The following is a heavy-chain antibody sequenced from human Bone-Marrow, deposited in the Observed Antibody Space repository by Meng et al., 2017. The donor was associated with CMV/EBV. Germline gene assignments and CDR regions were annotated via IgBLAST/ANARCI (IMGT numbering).Heavy chain of an antibody. V-gene: IGHV3-33*01. CDR1: GFTFSSYG. Sequence: GESLKISCAASGFTFSSYGMHWVRQAPGKGLEWVAVIWYDGSNKYYADSVKGRFTISRDNSKNTLYLQMNSLRAEDTAVYYCARDHRSYYDFWSGYYNIDAFDIWGQGTMVTVSS. D-gene: IGHD3-3*01. J-gene: IGHJ3*02. CDR3: ARDHRSYYDFWSGYYNIDAFDI. CDR2: IWYDGSNK.